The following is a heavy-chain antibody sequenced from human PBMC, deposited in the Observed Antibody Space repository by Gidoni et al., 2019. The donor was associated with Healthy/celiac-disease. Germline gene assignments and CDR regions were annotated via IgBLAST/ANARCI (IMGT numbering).Heavy chain of an antibody. CDR3: AIRYSSGWYSPFDP. Sequence: QVQLVQSGAEVQKPGASVKVSCKASGYTFTSYDINWVRQATGQGLEWMGWMNPNSGNTGYAQKFQGRVTMTRNTSISTAYMELSSLRSEDTAVYYCAIRYSSGWYSPFDPWGQGTLVTVSS. V-gene: IGHV1-8*01. CDR1: GYTFTSYD. J-gene: IGHJ5*02. CDR2: MNPNSGNT. D-gene: IGHD6-19*01.